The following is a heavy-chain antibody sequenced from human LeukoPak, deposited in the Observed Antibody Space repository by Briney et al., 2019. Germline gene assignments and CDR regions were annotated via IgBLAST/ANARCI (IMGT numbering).Heavy chain of an antibody. CDR3: ARLTRLSGGSYYGVLDY. Sequence: PSETLSLTCIVSGGSISSSSYFWGWIRQPPGKGLKWTGSISYSGSIYYNASLKSRVSISVDTSKNHFSLKLSSVTAADTAVYYCARLTRLSGGSYYGVLDYWGQGTLVTVSS. CDR1: GGSISSSSYF. D-gene: IGHD1-26*01. V-gene: IGHV4-39*02. J-gene: IGHJ4*02. CDR2: ISYSGSI.